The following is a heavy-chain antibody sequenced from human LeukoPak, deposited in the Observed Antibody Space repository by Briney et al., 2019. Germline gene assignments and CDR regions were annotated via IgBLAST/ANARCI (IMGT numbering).Heavy chain of an antibody. V-gene: IGHV1-46*01. CDR1: GYNFISYY. J-gene: IGHJ6*02. Sequence: ASVKVSCKASGYNFISYYMRWVRQAPGQGLEWMGIINPSGGSTSYAQKFQDRVTMTRDTSTSTVYIELSSLKSEDTAVYYCAREDVVLVDAVRYYYYGMDVWGQGTTVTVSS. CDR3: AREDVVLVDAVRYYYYGMDV. D-gene: IGHD2-8*01. CDR2: INPSGGST.